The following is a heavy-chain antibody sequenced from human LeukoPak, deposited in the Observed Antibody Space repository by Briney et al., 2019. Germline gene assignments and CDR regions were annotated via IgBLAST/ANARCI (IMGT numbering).Heavy chain of an antibody. CDR2: IYYSGST. D-gene: IGHD3-10*01. CDR3: ARGPLRHYYGSGDDAFDI. V-gene: IGHV4-59*01. CDR1: GGSISSYY. Sequence: KASETLSLTCTVSGGSISSYYWSCIRQPPGKGLEWIGYIYYSGSTNYNPSLKSRVTISVDTSKNQFSLKLSSVAAADTAVYYCARGPLRHYYGSGDDAFDIWGQGTMVTVSS. J-gene: IGHJ3*02.